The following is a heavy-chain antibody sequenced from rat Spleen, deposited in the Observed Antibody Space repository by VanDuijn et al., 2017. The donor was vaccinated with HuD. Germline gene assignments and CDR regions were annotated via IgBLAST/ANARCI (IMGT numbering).Heavy chain of an antibody. D-gene: IGHD1-11*01. J-gene: IGHJ2*01. V-gene: IGHV2-72*01. CDR3: ARHTPFNYGTVGDY. CDR2: IWAGGST. CDR1: GFSLTSYH. Sequence: QVQLKESGPGLVQPSQTLSLTCTVSGFSLTSYHVSWVRQPLGKGLVWMGTIWAGGSTFYNSAVQSRLTISRDTSKSQVFLKMNSLQPEDTGTYYCARHTPFNYGTVGDYWGQGVMVTVSS.